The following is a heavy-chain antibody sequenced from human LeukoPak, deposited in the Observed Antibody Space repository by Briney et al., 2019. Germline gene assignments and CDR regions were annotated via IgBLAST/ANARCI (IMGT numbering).Heavy chain of an antibody. CDR3: AKDLPNYYGSGGFDY. CDR1: GFTFSSYG. V-gene: IGHV3-30*18. Sequence: TGGSLRLSCAASGFTFSSYGMHWVRQAPGKGLEWGAVISYDGSNKYYADSVKGRFTISRDNTKNTLYLQMNSLRAEDTAVYYCAKDLPNYYGSGGFDYWGQGTLVTVSS. J-gene: IGHJ4*02. D-gene: IGHD3-10*01. CDR2: ISYDGSNK.